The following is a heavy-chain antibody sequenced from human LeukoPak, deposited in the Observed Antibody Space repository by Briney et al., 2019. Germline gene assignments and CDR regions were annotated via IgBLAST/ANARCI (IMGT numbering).Heavy chain of an antibody. V-gene: IGHV3-30-3*01. CDR1: GFTFSSYA. CDR2: ISFDGSDK. Sequence: PGGSLRLSCAAFGFTFSSYAMHWVRQAPGKGLEWVSVISFDGSDKYYADSVKGRFTISRDNSKNTLYLVMNSLRAEDTALYYCAKYMLEGVNSDAFDIWGQGTMVTVSS. J-gene: IGHJ3*02. D-gene: IGHD4-23*01. CDR3: AKYMLEGVNSDAFDI.